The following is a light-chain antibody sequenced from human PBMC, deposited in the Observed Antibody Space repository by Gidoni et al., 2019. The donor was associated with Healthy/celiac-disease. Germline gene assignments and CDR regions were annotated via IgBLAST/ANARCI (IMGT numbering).Light chain of an antibody. CDR1: QGISSY. CDR2: AAS. V-gene: IGKV1-8*01. Sequence: IRMTQSPSSLSASTGDRVTITCRASQGISSYLAWYQQKPGKAPKLLIYAASTLQSGVPSRFSGSGSGTDFTLTISCLQSEDFATYYCQQYYSYPRTFGGGTKVEIK. CDR3: QQYYSYPRT. J-gene: IGKJ4*01.